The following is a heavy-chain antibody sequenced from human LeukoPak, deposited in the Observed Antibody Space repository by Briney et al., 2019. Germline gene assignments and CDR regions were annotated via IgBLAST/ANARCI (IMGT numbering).Heavy chain of an antibody. CDR1: GGSFSGYY. CDR3: ARGLKPYCTNGVCYTGDY. D-gene: IGHD2-8*01. J-gene: IGHJ4*02. CDR2: INHSGST. Sequence: SETLSLTCVVYGGSFSGYYWSWIRQPPGKGLEWIGEINHSGSTTYNPSLKSRVSMSLDTSKNQFSLKLSSVTAADTAVYYCARGLKPYCTNGVCYTGDYWGQGTLVTVSS. V-gene: IGHV4-34*01.